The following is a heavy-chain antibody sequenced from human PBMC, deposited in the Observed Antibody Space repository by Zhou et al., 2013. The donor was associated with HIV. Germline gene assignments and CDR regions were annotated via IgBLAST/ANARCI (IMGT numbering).Heavy chain of an antibody. CDR2: IIPIFGTA. V-gene: IGHV1-69*05. CDR3: AREARPTLNSWGYYYYYMDV. Sequence: QVQLVQSGAEVKKPGSSVKVSCKASGGTFSSYAISWVRQAPGQGLEWMGGIIPIFGTANYAQKFQGRVTITTDESTSTAYMELSSLRSEDTAVYYCAREARPTLNSWGYYYYYMDVWGKGTTGHRLL. J-gene: IGHJ6*03. D-gene: IGHD7-27*01. CDR1: GGTFSSYA.